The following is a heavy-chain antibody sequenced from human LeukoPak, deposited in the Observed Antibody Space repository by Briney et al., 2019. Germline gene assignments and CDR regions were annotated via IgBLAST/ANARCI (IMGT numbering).Heavy chain of an antibody. D-gene: IGHD4/OR15-4a*01. V-gene: IGHV4-59*01. CDR2: IYYSGST. Sequence: SETLSLTCTVSGGSISSYYWSRIRQPPGKGLEWIGYIYYSGSTNYNPSLKSRVTISVGTSKNQFSLKLSSVTAADTAVYYCARGVLVDYWGQGTLVTVSS. CDR1: GGSISSYY. CDR3: ARGVLVDY. J-gene: IGHJ4*02.